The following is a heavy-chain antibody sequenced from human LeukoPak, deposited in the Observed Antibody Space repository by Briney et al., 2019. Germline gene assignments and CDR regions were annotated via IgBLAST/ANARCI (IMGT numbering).Heavy chain of an antibody. V-gene: IGHV4-28*05. CDR2: IYYNGNM. Sequence: SETLSLTCAVSGDSISSSNWWGWIRQPPGKGLEWIGHIYYNGNMYFNPSLKSRISTSVDTSKNQFSLKLRLVTAADTAVYYCARVEVPRDINDWYFDLWGRGTLVTVSS. D-gene: IGHD2-15*01. J-gene: IGHJ2*01. CDR1: GDSISSSNW. CDR3: ARVEVPRDINDWYFDL.